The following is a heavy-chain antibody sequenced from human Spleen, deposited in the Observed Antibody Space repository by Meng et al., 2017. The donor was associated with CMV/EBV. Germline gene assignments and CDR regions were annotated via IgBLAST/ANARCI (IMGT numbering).Heavy chain of an antibody. CDR3: ARTCESGDCSTFDY. V-gene: IGHV4-34*01. D-gene: IGHD2-21*01. Sequence: AVYGGSFSGYYWSWIRQPPGKGLEWIGEINHSGSTNYNPSLKSRVTISVDTSKNQFSVKLKSVTAADTAVYYCARTCESGDCSTFDYWGQGTLVTVSS. CDR2: INHSGST. CDR1: GGSFSGYY. J-gene: IGHJ4*02.